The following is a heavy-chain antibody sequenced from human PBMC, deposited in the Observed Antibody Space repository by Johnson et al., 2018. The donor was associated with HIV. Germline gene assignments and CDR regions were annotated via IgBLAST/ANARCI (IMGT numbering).Heavy chain of an antibody. CDR3: ARDRGGGTEAGAFDI. Sequence: QVQLVESGGGLVQPGRSLRLSCAASGFTFSSYAMHWVRQAPGKGLEWVAVISYDGSYKYYADSVEGRFTVSRDNSKNTLYLQMNSLRAEDTAVYYCARDRGGGTEAGAFDIWGQGTMVTVSS. CDR2: ISYDGSYK. CDR1: GFTFSSYA. V-gene: IGHV3-30*04. D-gene: IGHD2-15*01. J-gene: IGHJ3*02.